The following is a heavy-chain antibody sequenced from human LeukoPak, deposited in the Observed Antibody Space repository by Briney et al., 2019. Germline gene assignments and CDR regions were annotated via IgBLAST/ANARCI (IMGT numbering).Heavy chain of an antibody. J-gene: IGHJ3*02. CDR3: ARIAMAGIGDGFDI. D-gene: IGHD6-19*01. V-gene: IGHV3-53*01. Sequence: PGGSLRLSCAASGFTVSSNYMSWVRQAPGKGLEWVSVIYSGGSTNYADSVKGRFTISRDNARNSLYLQMNSLRAEDTALYYCARIAMAGIGDGFDIWGQGTMVTVSS. CDR1: GFTVSSNY. CDR2: IYSGGST.